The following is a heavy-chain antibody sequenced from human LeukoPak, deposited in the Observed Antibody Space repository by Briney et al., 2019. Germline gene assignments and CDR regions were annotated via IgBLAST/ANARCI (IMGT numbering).Heavy chain of an antibody. J-gene: IGHJ5*02. CDR1: GVSISSSNW. Sequence: QSSETLSLTCAVSGVSISSSNWWSWLRQPPGKGLEWIGEIYHSGSTNYNPSVKSRVTLSVDTSKHQLSLKVNSVTAADTAVYYCARGCEWTIFGPSWFDPWGQGTLVTVSS. V-gene: IGHV4-4*02. D-gene: IGHD3-3*01. CDR3: ARGCEWTIFGPSWFDP. CDR2: IYHSGST.